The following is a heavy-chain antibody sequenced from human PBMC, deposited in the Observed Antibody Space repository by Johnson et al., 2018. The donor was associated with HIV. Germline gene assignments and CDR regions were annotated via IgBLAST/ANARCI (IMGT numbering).Heavy chain of an antibody. D-gene: IGHD3-22*01. J-gene: IGHJ3*02. CDR2: ISYDEIDK. CDR3: ARVSSMIVVLITAGGFDI. CDR1: GFTFSSYA. V-gene: IGHV3-30*04. Sequence: QVQLVESGGGVVQPGRSLRLSCAASGFTFSSYAMHWVRQAPGKGLEWVAVISYDEIDKYYADSVKGRFTISRDNSKNTLYLQMNSLRAEDTAVYYCARVSSMIVVLITAGGFDIWGQG.